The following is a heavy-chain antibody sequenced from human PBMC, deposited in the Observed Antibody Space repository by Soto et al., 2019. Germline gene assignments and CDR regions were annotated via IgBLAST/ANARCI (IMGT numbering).Heavy chain of an antibody. D-gene: IGHD2-15*01. V-gene: IGHV3-23*01. J-gene: IGHJ3*02. CDR3: AKSLFGGPDI. CDR1: RFTFSTYA. Sequence: PGGSLRLSCAASRFTFSTYAMSWVRQAPGKGLEWVSGISGGGGDTSYADSVRGRFTCPRDNSKNTLYLQMNSLRAEDTALYYCAKSLFGGPDIWGQGTMVTVS. CDR2: ISGGGGDT.